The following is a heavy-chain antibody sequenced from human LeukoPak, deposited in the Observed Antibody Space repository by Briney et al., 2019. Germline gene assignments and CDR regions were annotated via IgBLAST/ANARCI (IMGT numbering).Heavy chain of an antibody. J-gene: IGHJ3*02. V-gene: IGHV1-8*01. CDR2: MNPNSGNT. CDR3: ARVDYYGSGSYDAFDI. CDR1: GYTFTSYD. D-gene: IGHD3-10*01. Sequence: ASVKASCKASGYTFTSYDINWVRQATGQGLEWMGWMNPNSGNTGYAQKFQGRVTMARNTSISTAYMELSSLRSEDTAVYYCARVDYYGSGSYDAFDIWGQGTMVTVSS.